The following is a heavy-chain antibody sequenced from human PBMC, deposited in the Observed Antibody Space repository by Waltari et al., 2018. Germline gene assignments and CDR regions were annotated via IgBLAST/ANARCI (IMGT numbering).Heavy chain of an antibody. CDR3: AKGTIFAGALDY. V-gene: IGHV3-53*02. CDR1: GVPGSSSY. J-gene: IGHJ4*02. CDR2: LSAGGDT. Sequence: EVHLVETGGGLIQPGGSLRLSCAVSGVPGSSSYMSWVRQAPGKGLEWVSYLSAGGDTYFAGSLQGRVTISRDDSKNSLFLQMNSLSAADTAVYYCAKGTIFAGALDYWGQGALVTVSS. D-gene: IGHD3-3*02.